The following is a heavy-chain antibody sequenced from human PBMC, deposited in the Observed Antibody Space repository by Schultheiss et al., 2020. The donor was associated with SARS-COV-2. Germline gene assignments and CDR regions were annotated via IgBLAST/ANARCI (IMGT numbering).Heavy chain of an antibody. V-gene: IGHV3-64*04. J-gene: IGHJ5*02. D-gene: IGHD2/OR15-2a*01. CDR2: ISSNGGST. CDR1: GFTFSSYG. CDR3: ARALSRGGPIDP. Sequence: GGSLRLSCAASGFTFSSYGMHWVRQAPGKGLEYVSAISSNGGSTYYADSVKGRFTISRDNAKNTLYLQMDSLRDEDTAVYYCARALSRGGPIDPWGQGTLVTVSS.